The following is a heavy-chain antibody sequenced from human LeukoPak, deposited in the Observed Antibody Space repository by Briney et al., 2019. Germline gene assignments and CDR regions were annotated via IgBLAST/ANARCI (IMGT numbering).Heavy chain of an antibody. CDR2: IIPIFGTA. D-gene: IGHD2-15*01. CDR1: GGTFSSYA. Sequence: GASVKVSCKASGGTFSSYAISWVRQAPGQGLEWMGGIIPIFGTANYAQKFQGRVTITADESTSTAYMELSSLRSEDTAVYYCARASYCSGGSCNSPPIYYYYYMDVWGKGTTVTISS. V-gene: IGHV1-69*13. CDR3: ARASYCSGGSCNSPPIYYYYYMDV. J-gene: IGHJ6*03.